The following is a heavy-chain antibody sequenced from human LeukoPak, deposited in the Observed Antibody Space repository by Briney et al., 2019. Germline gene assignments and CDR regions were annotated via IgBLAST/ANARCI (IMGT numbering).Heavy chain of an antibody. Sequence: ASVKVSCKASGGTFSSYSISWVRQAPGQGLEWMGWISAYNGNTNYAQKLQGRVTMTTDTSTSTAYMELRSLRSDDTAVYYCARDFSYYDSSGYPYFDYWGQGTLVTVSS. D-gene: IGHD3-22*01. J-gene: IGHJ4*02. CDR3: ARDFSYYDSSGYPYFDY. CDR1: GGTFSSYS. V-gene: IGHV1-18*01. CDR2: ISAYNGNT.